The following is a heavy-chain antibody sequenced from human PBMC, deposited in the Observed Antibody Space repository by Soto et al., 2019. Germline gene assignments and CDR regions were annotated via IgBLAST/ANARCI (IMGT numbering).Heavy chain of an antibody. D-gene: IGHD3-3*01. CDR1: GYTFTSYA. J-gene: IGHJ5*02. V-gene: IGHV1-3*01. CDR3: ARSSLEWLLYDWFDP. Sequence: ASVKVSCKASGYTFTSYAMHWVRQAPGQRLEWMGWINAGNGNTKYSQKFQGRVTITRDTSASTAYMELSSLRSEDTAVYYCARSSLEWLLYDWFDPWGQGTLVTVPS. CDR2: INAGNGNT.